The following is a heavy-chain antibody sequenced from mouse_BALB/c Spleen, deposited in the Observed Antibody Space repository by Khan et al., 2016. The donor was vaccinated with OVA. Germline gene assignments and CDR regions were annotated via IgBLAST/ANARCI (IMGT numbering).Heavy chain of an antibody. CDR1: GFSLTNYG. Sequence: SAPGLVAPPHSLSITCTVSGFSLTNYGVHWLRQPPGKGLEWLGLIWAGGSTNYNSALMSRLSISKDNSKGQVFLKMNSLQTGDTAVYYCATLYGDEPYWGQGTLVTVSA. V-gene: IGHV2-9*02. J-gene: IGHJ3*01. CDR3: ATLYGDEPY. CDR2: IWAGGST. D-gene: IGHD2-13*01.